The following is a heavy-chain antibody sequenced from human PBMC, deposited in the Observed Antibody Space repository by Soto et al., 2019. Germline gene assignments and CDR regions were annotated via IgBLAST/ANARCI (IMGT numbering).Heavy chain of an antibody. Sequence: PGGSLRLSCAASGFTVSSNYMSWVRQAPGKGLEWISVIYSTGSTYYADSVKGRFTISRDNSKNTLYLQMNSLRAEDTAVYFCARDGAKYYFDYWGQGTLVTVSS. CDR2: IYSTGST. CDR3: ARDGAKYYFDY. J-gene: IGHJ4*02. V-gene: IGHV3-66*01. CDR1: GFTVSSNY.